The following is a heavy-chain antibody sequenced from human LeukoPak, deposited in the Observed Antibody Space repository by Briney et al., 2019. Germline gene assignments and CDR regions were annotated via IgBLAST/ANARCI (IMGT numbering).Heavy chain of an antibody. Sequence: GGSLRLSCAASGFTFSSYWMSWVRQAPGKGLEWVANIKQDGSEKYYVDSVKGRFTISRDNAKNSLYLQMNSLRAEDTAVYYCARDGGIAAAGTADYYYYMDVWGKGTTVTVSS. V-gene: IGHV3-7*01. D-gene: IGHD6-13*01. CDR2: IKQDGSEK. CDR3: ARDGGIAAAGTADYYYYMDV. CDR1: GFTFSSYW. J-gene: IGHJ6*03.